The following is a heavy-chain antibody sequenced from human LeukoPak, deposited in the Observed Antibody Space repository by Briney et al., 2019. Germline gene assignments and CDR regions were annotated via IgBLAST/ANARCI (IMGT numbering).Heavy chain of an antibody. J-gene: IGHJ6*03. D-gene: IGHD5-12*01. V-gene: IGHV3-33*06. CDR3: AKGSGDSRYDSLYDYYMDV. Sequence: GGSLRLSCAASGFTFSSYGMHWVRQAPGKGLECVAVIWYDGSNKYYADSVKGRFPIPSDNSKHPLYLQINSLTAEEAAVYYCAKGSGDSRYDSLYDYYMDVGGKGTTVTVSS. CDR2: IWYDGSNK. CDR1: GFTFSSYG.